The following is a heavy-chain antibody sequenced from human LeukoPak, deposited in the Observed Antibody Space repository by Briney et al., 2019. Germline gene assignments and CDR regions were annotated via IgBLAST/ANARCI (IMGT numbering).Heavy chain of an antibody. D-gene: IGHD3-22*01. CDR3: AKDPTMIVVVIPDY. Sequence: PGGSLRLSCAASGFSFSSYWMHWVRQAPGKGLEWVSAISGSGGSTYYADSVKGRFTISRDNSKNTLYLQMNSLRAEDTAVYYCAKDPTMIVVVIPDYWGQGTLVTVSS. CDR2: ISGSGGST. CDR1: GFSFSSYW. V-gene: IGHV3-23*01. J-gene: IGHJ4*02.